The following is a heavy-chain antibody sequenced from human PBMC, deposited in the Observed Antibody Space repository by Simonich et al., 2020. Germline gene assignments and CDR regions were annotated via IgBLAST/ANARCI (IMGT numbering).Heavy chain of an antibody. D-gene: IGHD1-1*01. Sequence: QVQLQQWGAGLLKPSETLSLTCAVYGGSFSGYYWSWIRQPPGKGLEWIGEINHSGSTTDNPSLKSRVTISVDTSKNQFSLKLSSVTAADTAVYYCARGKGWKNAFDIWGQGTMVTVSS. V-gene: IGHV4-34*01. J-gene: IGHJ3*02. CDR2: INHSGST. CDR1: GGSFSGYY. CDR3: ARGKGWKNAFDI.